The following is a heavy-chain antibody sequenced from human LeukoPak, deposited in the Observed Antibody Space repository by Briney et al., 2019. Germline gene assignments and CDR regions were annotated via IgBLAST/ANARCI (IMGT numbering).Heavy chain of an antibody. V-gene: IGHV3-64*01. CDR1: GFTFSSYA. CDR2: ISTNGGNT. Sequence: GGSLRLSCAASGFTFSSYAMHWVRQAPGKGLEYVSGISTNGGNTYYANSVKGRFTISRDNSKNTLYLQMNSLGAEDTALYYCAKDMRYCSGGGCYGMDVWGQGTAVTVSS. J-gene: IGHJ6*02. CDR3: AKDMRYCSGGGCYGMDV. D-gene: IGHD2-15*01.